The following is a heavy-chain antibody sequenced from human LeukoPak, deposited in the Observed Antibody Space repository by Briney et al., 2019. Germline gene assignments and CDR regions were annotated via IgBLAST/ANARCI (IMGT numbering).Heavy chain of an antibody. CDR1: GGSISSSSYY. D-gene: IGHD2-2*01. Sequence: SETLSLTCTVSGGSISSSSYYWGWIRQPPGKGLEWIGSIYYSGSTYYNPSLKSRVTISVDTSKNQFSLKLSSVTAADTAVYYCARQVWGYCSSTSCSYHFDYWGQGTLVTVSS. CDR3: ARQVWGYCSSTSCSYHFDY. J-gene: IGHJ4*02. CDR2: IYYSGST. V-gene: IGHV4-39*01.